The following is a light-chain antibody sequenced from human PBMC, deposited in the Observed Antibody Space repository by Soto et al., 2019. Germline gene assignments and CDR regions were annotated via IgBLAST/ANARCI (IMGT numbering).Light chain of an antibody. CDR2: VAS. CDR3: QQFGSSMYT. V-gene: IGKV3-20*01. CDR1: QSVSSSY. Sequence: EIVLTQSPGTLSLSPGERATLSCRASQSVSSSYLAWYQQKPGQAPRLLIRVASSRATGIPDRFSGSGSGTDFTLTISRLEPEDCAVYYCQQFGSSMYTFGQRTKLEIK. J-gene: IGKJ2*01.